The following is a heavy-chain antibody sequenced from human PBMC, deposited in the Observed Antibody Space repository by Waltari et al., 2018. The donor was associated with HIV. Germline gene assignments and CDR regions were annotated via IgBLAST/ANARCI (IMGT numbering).Heavy chain of an antibody. CDR2: INHSGST. J-gene: IGHJ6*02. Sequence: QVQLQQWGAGLLKPSETLSLTCAVYGGSFSGYYWSWIRQPPGKGLEWIGEINHSGSTNYNPSLKSRVTISVDTSKNQFSLKLSSVTAADTAVYYCARWGYGSGSSPYYYGMDVWGQGTTVTVSS. CDR3: ARWGYGSGSSPYYYGMDV. CDR1: GGSFSGYY. V-gene: IGHV4-34*01. D-gene: IGHD3-10*01.